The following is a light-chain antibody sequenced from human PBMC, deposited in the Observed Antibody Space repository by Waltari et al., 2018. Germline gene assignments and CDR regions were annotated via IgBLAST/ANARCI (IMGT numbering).Light chain of an antibody. J-gene: IGLJ3*02. CDR3: QAADINGLSWV. CDR2: EDS. CDR1: ALPKQY. Sequence: SSELTQPPSVSVSPGQTARITCFGDALPKQYANWYQQKSGQAPVQIIYEDSERPSEIPERFSGSTSGTTVTLTISGVQPQDEADYYCQAADINGLSWVFGGGTKLTVL. V-gene: IGLV3-25*03.